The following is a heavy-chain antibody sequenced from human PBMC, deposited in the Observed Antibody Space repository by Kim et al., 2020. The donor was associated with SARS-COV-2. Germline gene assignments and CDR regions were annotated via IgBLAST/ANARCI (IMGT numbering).Heavy chain of an antibody. Sequence: ASVKVSCKASGYTFTSYAMHWVRQAPGQRLEWMGWINAGNGSTKYSQKFQGRVTITRDTSASTAYMELSSLRSEDTAVYYCARDQGSGWDTEYFQHWGQGTLVTVSS. CDR1: GYTFTSYA. J-gene: IGHJ1*01. CDR3: ARDQGSGWDTEYFQH. CDR2: INAGNGST. V-gene: IGHV1-3*01. D-gene: IGHD6-19*01.